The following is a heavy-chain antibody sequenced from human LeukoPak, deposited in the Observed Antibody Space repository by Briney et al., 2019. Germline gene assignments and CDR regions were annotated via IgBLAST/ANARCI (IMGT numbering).Heavy chain of an antibody. J-gene: IGHJ4*02. CDR3: ARGQYFWSGQPLGY. D-gene: IGHD3-3*01. CDR2: MNPNSGNT. V-gene: IGHV1-8*03. CDR1: GYTFTSYD. Sequence: ASVKVSCKASGYTFTSYDINWVRQATGQGLEWMGWMNPNSGNTGYAQKFQGRVTITRNTSISTAYMELSSLRSEDTAVYYCARGQYFWSGQPLGYWGQGTLVTVSS.